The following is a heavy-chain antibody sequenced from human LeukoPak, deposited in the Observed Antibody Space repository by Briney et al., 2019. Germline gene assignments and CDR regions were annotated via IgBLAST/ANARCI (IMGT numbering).Heavy chain of an antibody. J-gene: IGHJ3*02. V-gene: IGHV3-23*01. D-gene: IGHD6-6*01. CDR2: ISSNGGDT. CDR1: GFTFSSNS. CDR3: TKWNPSIMRERDTLDI. Sequence: GGSLRLSCAGSGFTFSSNSMAWVRQAPGKGLEWVSSISSNGGDTYYTDSVKGRFTISRDNSKNTLHLQMNSLRAEDTAVYYCTKWNPSIMRERDTLDIWGQGTMVTVSS.